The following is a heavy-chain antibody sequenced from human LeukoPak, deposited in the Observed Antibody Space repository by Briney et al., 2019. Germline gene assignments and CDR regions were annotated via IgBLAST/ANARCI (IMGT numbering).Heavy chain of an antibody. CDR2: ISTFNGHT. CDR1: GYTFTSYG. J-gene: IGHJ6*03. D-gene: IGHD4-17*01. V-gene: IGHV1-18*01. Sequence: ASVKVSCKASGYTFTSYGISWVRQAPGHGLEWMGWISTFNGHTNYAQSRQDRVTMTTDTATSTVHMELSSLTLDDTAVYYCARVDTVNYYYYMDVWGKGTPVTVSS. CDR3: ARVDTVNYYYYMDV.